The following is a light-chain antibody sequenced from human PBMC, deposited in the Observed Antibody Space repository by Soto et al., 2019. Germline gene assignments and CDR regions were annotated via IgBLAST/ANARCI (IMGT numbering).Light chain of an antibody. CDR3: SSYTSTSSNFV. CDR1: SSDVGGYNY. V-gene: IGLV2-14*01. CDR2: EVS. J-gene: IGLJ1*01. Sequence: LTQTASVSGSPGQSITISCTGSSSDVGGYNYVSWYQQHPGKAPQLMIYEVSNRPSGVSNRFSGSKSGNTASLTISGLQTEDEADYYCSSYTSTSSNFVFGGGTKVTVL.